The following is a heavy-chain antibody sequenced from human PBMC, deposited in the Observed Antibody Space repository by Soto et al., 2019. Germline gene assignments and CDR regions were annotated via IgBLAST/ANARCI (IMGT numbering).Heavy chain of an antibody. CDR2: ISGSTNHK. J-gene: IGHJ6*03. V-gene: IGHV3-21*01. CDR3: ARRYYDFWSGSYYYYMAV. D-gene: IGHD3-3*01. Sequence: EVQLVESGGGLVKPGGSLRLSCAASGFTFSSYTMNWVRQAPGKGLEWVSSISGSTNHKYYAVSVKGRFAVSRENAENSLYLQMSSLRAEDTAIYSCARRYYDFWSGSYYYYMAVWGKGATVTVSS. CDR1: GFTFSSYT.